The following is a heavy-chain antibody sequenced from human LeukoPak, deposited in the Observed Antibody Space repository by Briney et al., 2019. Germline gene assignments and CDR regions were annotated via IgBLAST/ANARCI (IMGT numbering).Heavy chain of an antibody. D-gene: IGHD5-24*01. CDR1: GYTFTSYG. CDR2: ISAYNGNT. V-gene: IGHV1-18*01. J-gene: IGHJ4*02. CDR3: ARGVRDGYNPKYYFDY. Sequence: ASVKVSCKASGYTFTSYGISWVRQAPGQGLEWMGWISAYNGNTNYAQKFQGRVTMTRDTSTSTVYMELSSLRSEDTAVYYCARGVRDGYNPKYYFDYWGQGTLVTVSS.